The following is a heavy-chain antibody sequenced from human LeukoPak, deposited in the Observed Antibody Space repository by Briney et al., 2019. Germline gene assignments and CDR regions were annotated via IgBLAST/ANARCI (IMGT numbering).Heavy chain of an antibody. V-gene: IGHV1-2*02. CDR3: ARTYCSGGSCYPNWFDP. J-gene: IGHJ5*02. D-gene: IGHD2-15*01. CDR1: GYTFTGYY. CDR2: INPNSGGT. Sequence: ASVKASCKASGYTFTGYYMHWVRQAPGQGLEWMGWINPNSGGTNYAQKFQGRVTMTRDTSISTAYMELSRLRSDDTAVYYCARTYCSGGSCYPNWFDPWGQGTLVTVSS.